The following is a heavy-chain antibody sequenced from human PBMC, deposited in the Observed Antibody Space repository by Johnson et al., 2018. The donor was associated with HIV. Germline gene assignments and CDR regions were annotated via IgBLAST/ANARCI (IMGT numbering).Heavy chain of an antibody. J-gene: IGHJ3*02. CDR1: GFTFSSYG. Sequence: QVQLVESGGGVVQPGRSLRLSCAASGFTFSSYGMHWVRQAPGKGLEWVAVIWYDGTNRYYGDSVKGRFSISRDNSKNTLYLQMNSLRAEDTAVYYCAKDRAHSSNYLDAFDIWGQGTMVTVSS. CDR2: IWYDGTNR. CDR3: AKDRAHSSNYLDAFDI. V-gene: IGHV3-33*06. D-gene: IGHD3-22*01.